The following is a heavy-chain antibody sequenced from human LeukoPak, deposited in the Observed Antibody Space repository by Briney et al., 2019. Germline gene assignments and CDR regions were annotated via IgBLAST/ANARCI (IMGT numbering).Heavy chain of an antibody. D-gene: IGHD5-18*01. CDR1: GFIVSSNY. V-gene: IGHV3-66*01. CDR3: ARIDSGYSYGLIDC. Sequence: GGSLRLSCAASGFIVSSNYMSWVRQAPGKGLEWVSVIYSGGSTYYADSVKGRFTISRDNSKNTLYLQMNSLRAEDTAVYYCARIDSGYSYGLIDCWGQGTLVTVSS. J-gene: IGHJ4*02. CDR2: IYSGGST.